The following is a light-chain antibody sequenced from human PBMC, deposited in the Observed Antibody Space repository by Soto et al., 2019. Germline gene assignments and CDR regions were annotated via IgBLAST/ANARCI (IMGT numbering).Light chain of an antibody. CDR2: EVS. J-gene: IGLJ1*01. CDR1: SSDVGGYNY. Sequence: QSALTQPASVSGSPGQSITISCTGTSSDVGGYNYVSWYQQHPGKAPKLMIYEVSNRPSGVSNRFSGSKSGNTASLTISELQAEDEADYYCSSYTSSSPYVFGTGTKLTVL. V-gene: IGLV2-14*01. CDR3: SSYTSSSPYV.